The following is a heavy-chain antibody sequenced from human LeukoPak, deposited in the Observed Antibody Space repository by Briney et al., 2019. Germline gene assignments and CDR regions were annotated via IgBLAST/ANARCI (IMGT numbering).Heavy chain of an antibody. D-gene: IGHD5-18*01. CDR2: ISWNSGSI. CDR1: GFTFDDYA. J-gene: IGHJ5*02. CDR3: ASIGGPGYSYGYWFDP. Sequence: GGSLRLSCAASGFTFDDYAMHWVRQAPGKGLEWVSGISWNSGSIGYADSVKGRFTISRDNAKNSLYLQMNSLRAEDTALYYCASIGGPGYSYGYWFDPWGQGTLVTVSS. V-gene: IGHV3-9*01.